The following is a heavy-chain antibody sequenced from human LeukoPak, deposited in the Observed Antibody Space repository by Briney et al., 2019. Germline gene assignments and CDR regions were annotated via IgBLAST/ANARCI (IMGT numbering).Heavy chain of an antibody. CDR2: MNPNSGNT. V-gene: IGHV1-8*01. CDR3: ATYSSSWYGAAFDI. J-gene: IGHJ3*02. D-gene: IGHD6-13*01. CDR1: GYTFTSYD. Sequence: ASVKVSCKASGYTFTSYDINWVRQATGQGLEWMGWMNPNSGNTGYAQKLQGKVTITRNTSISTAYMELSSLRSEDTAVYYCATYSSSWYGAAFDIWGQGTLVTVSS.